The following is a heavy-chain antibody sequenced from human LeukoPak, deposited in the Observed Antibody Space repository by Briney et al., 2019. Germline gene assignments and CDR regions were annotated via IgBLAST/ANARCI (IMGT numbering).Heavy chain of an antibody. D-gene: IGHD3-10*01. V-gene: IGHV4-59*08. CDR1: GGSISSYY. Sequence: PSETLSLTCTVSGGSISSYYWSWIRQPPGKGLEWIGYIYYSGSTNYNPSLKSRVAISVDTSKNQFSLKLSSVTAADTAVYYCARRFYYGSGSWFETWGQGTLVTVSS. J-gene: IGHJ5*02. CDR2: IYYSGST. CDR3: ARRFYYGSGSWFET.